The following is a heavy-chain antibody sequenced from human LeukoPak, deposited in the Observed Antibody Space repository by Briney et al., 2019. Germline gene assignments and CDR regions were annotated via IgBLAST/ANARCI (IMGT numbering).Heavy chain of an antibody. CDR1: RFTFSSYA. V-gene: IGHV3-23*01. CDR3: AKESFYDSSGYLYDY. D-gene: IGHD3-22*01. J-gene: IGHJ4*02. CDR2: ISGSGGST. Sequence: GGSLRLSCAASRFTFSSYAMSWVRQAPGKGLEWVSAISGSGGSTYYADSVKGRFTISRDNSKNTLYLQMNSLRAEDTAVYYCAKESFYDSSGYLYDYWGQGTLVTVSS.